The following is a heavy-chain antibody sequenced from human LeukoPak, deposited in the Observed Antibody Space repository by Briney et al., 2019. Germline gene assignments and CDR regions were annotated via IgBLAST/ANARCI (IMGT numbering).Heavy chain of an antibody. D-gene: IGHD3-10*01. J-gene: IGHJ6*02. V-gene: IGHV3-30*03. CDR3: ATDFRHYGSGSYGGMHV. CDR1: GFTFSNYG. Sequence: PGGSLRLSCAASGFTFSNYGMHWVRQAPGKGLEWLAIISYNGSNKYYADSVKGRFTISRDNSKNTLYLQMNSLRAEDTAVYFCATDFRHYGSGSYGGMHVWGQGTTVTVSS. CDR2: ISYNGSNK.